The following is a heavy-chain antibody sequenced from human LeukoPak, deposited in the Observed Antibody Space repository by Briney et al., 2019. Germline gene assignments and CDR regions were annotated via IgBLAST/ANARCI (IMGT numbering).Heavy chain of an antibody. D-gene: IGHD3/OR15-3a*01. Sequence: PGGSLRLSCAASGFTFSIYSMNWVRQAPGKGLEWVSSISSDSNHRFYADSLKGRFTISRDNAKNSLYLQLISLRAEDTAVYYCARVAFGLYVMDVWGQGTTVTVSS. CDR1: GFTFSIYS. CDR2: ISSDSNHR. V-gene: IGHV3-21*01. CDR3: ARVAFGLYVMDV. J-gene: IGHJ6*02.